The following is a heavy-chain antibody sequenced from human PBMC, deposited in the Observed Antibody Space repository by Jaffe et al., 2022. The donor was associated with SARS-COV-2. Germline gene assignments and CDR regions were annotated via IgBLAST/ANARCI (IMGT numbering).Heavy chain of an antibody. CDR3: ARDRETNYYDSSGYPGGDAFDI. CDR1: GFTFSSYE. D-gene: IGHD3-22*01. J-gene: IGHJ3*02. V-gene: IGHV3-48*03. CDR2: ISSSGSTI. Sequence: EVQLVESGGGLVQPGGSLRLSCAASGFTFSSYEMNWVRQAPGKGLEWVSYISSSGSTIYYADSVKGRFTISRDNAKNSLYLQMNSLRAEDTAVYYCARDRETNYYDSSGYPGGDAFDIWGQGTMVTVSS.